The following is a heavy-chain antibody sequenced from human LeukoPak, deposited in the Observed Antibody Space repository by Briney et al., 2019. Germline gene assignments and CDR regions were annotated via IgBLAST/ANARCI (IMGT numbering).Heavy chain of an antibody. D-gene: IGHD3-10*01. CDR3: ARRPTCGSGPFDY. CDR1: GYSISSSNW. Sequence: SETLSLTCAVSGYSISSSNWWGWIRQPPGKGLEWIGYIYYSGSTNYNPSLKSRVTISVDTSKNQFSLKLSSVTAADTAVYYCARRPTCGSGPFDYWGQGTLVTVSS. V-gene: IGHV4-28*01. J-gene: IGHJ4*02. CDR2: IYYSGST.